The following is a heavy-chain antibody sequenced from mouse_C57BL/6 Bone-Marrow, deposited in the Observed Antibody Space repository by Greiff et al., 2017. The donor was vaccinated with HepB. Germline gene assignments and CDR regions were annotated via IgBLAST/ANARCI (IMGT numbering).Heavy chain of an antibody. J-gene: IGHJ1*03. CDR1: GFTFSSYA. CDR2: ISDGGSYT. D-gene: IGHD2-10*01. Sequence: EVMLVESGGGLVKPGGSLKLSCAASGFTFSSYAMSWVRQTPEKRLEWVATISDGGSYTYYPDNVKGRFTISRDNAKNNLYLQMSHLKSEDTAMYYCAREGSLLWYFDVWGTGTTVTVSS. CDR3: AREGSLLWYFDV. V-gene: IGHV5-4*01.